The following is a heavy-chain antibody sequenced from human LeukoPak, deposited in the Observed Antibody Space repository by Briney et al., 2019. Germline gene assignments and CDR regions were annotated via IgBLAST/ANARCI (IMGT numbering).Heavy chain of an antibody. D-gene: IGHD1-26*01. J-gene: IGHJ4*02. CDR3: ATDLLGSYCGDY. CDR1: GYTLTELS. CDR2: FDPEDGET. V-gene: IGHV1-24*01. Sequence: ASVKVSCKVSGYTLTELSMHWVRQAPGKGLEWMGGFDPEDGETIYAQKFQGRVTMTEDTSTDTAYMELSSLRSEDTAVYYCATDLLGSYCGDYWGQGTLVTVSS.